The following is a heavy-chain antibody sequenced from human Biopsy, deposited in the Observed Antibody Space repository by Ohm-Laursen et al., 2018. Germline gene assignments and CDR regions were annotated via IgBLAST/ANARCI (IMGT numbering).Heavy chain of an antibody. Sequence: SSLRLSCAASGFTFSSYGMHWVRQAPGKGLEWVAAIWYDGSNKNYADSVKGRFTISRDNSKNKLYLQMNSLRGEDTAVYYCAKCMTGGSNYYFHHCGQGTLVTVSS. V-gene: IGHV3-33*06. J-gene: IGHJ4*02. CDR1: GFTFSSYG. CDR2: IWYDGSNK. D-gene: IGHD2-8*01. CDR3: AKCMTGGSNYYFHH.